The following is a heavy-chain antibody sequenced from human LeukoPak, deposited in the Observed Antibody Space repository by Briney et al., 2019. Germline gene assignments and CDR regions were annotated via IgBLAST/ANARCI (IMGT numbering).Heavy chain of an antibody. D-gene: IGHD4-17*01. CDR2: IFYSGST. CDR1: SGSISTSNYY. J-gene: IGHJ4*02. CDR3: ARGTVTMDY. V-gene: IGHV4-39*07. Sequence: SETLSLTCTVSSGSISTSNYYWGWVRQPPGKALEWIGNIFYSGSTYYSPSLKSRVTISLDTSRNQFSLKLNSVTAADTAVYYCARGTVTMDYWGRGTLVTVSS.